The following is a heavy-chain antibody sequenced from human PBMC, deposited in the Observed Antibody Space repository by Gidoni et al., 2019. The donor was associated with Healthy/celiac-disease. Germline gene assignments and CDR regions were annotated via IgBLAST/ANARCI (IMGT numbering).Heavy chain of an antibody. CDR3: ARGGCSTSCYKGEFDY. Sequence: QVQLQQWGAGLLKPSETLSLTCAVYGGSFSGYYWSWIRQPPGKGLEWIGEINHSGSTNYNPSLKSRVTISVDTSKNQFSLKLSSVTAADTAVYYCARGGCSTSCYKGEFDYWGQGTLVTVSS. D-gene: IGHD2-2*02. CDR1: GGSFSGYY. V-gene: IGHV4-34*01. J-gene: IGHJ4*02. CDR2: INHSGST.